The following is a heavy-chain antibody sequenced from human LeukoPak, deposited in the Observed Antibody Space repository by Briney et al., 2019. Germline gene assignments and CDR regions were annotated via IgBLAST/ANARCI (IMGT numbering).Heavy chain of an antibody. CDR1: GFTFSSYG. D-gene: IGHD3-10*02. CDR2: IRYDGSNK. Sequence: GGSLRLSCAASGFTFSSYGMHWVRQAPGKGLEWVAFIRYDGSNKYYADSVKGRFTISRDNSKNTLYLQMNSLRAEDTAVYYCAKDPTPVRYYYMDVWGKGTTVTISS. CDR3: AKDPTPVRYYYMDV. V-gene: IGHV3-30*02. J-gene: IGHJ6*03.